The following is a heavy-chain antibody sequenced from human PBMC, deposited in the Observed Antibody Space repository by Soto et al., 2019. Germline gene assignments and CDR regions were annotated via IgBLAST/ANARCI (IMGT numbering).Heavy chain of an antibody. CDR2: MSGSGGST. V-gene: IGHV3-23*01. J-gene: IGHJ4*02. CDR1: GFTFSSYA. CDR3: AKDYYGSGSYYSGYFDY. D-gene: IGHD3-10*01. Sequence: HPGGSLRLSCAASGFTFSSYAMSWVRQAPGKGLEWVSAMSGSGGSTYYADSVKGRFTISRDNSKNTLYLQMNSLRAEDTAVYYCAKDYYGSGSYYSGYFDYWGQGTLVTVSS.